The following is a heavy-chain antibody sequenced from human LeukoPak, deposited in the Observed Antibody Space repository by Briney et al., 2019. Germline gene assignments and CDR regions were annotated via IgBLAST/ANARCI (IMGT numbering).Heavy chain of an antibody. D-gene: IGHD5-18*01. Sequence: SPSETLSLTCAVYGGSFSGYYWSWIRQPPGKGLEWIGEINHSGSTYYNPSLKSRVTISVDRSKNQFSLKLSSVTAADTAVYYCARVSYGTGGIDYWGQGTLVTVSS. J-gene: IGHJ4*02. CDR3: ARVSYGTGGIDY. CDR2: INHSGST. CDR1: GGSFSGYY. V-gene: IGHV4-34*01.